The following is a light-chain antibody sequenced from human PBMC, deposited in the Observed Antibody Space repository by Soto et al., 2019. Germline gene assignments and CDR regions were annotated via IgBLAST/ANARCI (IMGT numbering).Light chain of an antibody. CDR3: QQLNTLPFT. V-gene: IGKV1-5*03. CDR2: KAP. CDR1: QSISSW. Sequence: DIQMTQSPSTLSASVGGRVTITCRARQSISSWLAWYLQKPGKAPKLLIYKAPRLESGVPSRFSGSGSGTEFTLTISGLLPEDFATYHCQQLNTLPFTFGQGTRLEI. J-gene: IGKJ5*01.